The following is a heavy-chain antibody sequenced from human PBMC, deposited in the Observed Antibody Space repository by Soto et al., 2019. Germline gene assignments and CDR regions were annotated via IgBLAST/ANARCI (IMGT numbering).Heavy chain of an antibody. CDR3: ARDRWEMIVVVHSLDHGMDV. CDR1: GFTFSYHA. D-gene: IGHD3-22*01. V-gene: IGHV3-30-3*01. Sequence: GGSLRLSCAASGFTFSYHAMHWVRQAPGKGLEWVAAISFDGNNKFYADSVKGRFTISRDISTNTLFLQMNSLRVEDTAVYYCARDRWEMIVVVHSLDHGMDVWGQGTTVTVSS. CDR2: ISFDGNNK. J-gene: IGHJ6*02.